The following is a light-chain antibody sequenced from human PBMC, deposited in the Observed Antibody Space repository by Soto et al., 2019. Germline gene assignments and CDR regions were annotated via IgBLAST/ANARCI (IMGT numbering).Light chain of an antibody. CDR1: QSVSSSY. V-gene: IGKV3-20*01. CDR2: GAS. Sequence: EIVLTQSPGTLSLSPGERATLSCRASQSVSSSYFSWYQQKRGQAPRLLLFGASSRAAGIPDRFSGSESGTDFTLTISRLEPEDFAVYYCQQYNSWPLTFGGGTKVEIK. CDR3: QQYNSWPLT. J-gene: IGKJ4*01.